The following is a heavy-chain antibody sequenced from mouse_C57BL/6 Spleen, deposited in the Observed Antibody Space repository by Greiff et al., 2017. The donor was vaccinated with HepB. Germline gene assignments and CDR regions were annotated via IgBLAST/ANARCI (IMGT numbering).Heavy chain of an antibody. J-gene: IGHJ2*01. V-gene: IGHV5-17*01. CDR2: ISSGSSTI. D-gene: IGHD4-1*01. CDR3: ARMLTGTGYLDN. CDR1: GFTFSDYG. Sequence: EVQLVESGGGLVKPGGSLKLSCAASGFTFSDYGMHWVRQAPEKGLEWVAYISSGSSTIYYADTVKGRFTISRDNAKNTLFLQMTSLRSEDTAMYYCARMLTGTGYLDNWGQGTTLTVSS.